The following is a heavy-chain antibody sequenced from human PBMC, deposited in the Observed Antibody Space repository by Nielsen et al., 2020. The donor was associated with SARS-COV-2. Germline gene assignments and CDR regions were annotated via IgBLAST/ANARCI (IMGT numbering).Heavy chain of an antibody. D-gene: IGHD1-26*01. J-gene: IGHJ5*02. V-gene: IGHV3-11*06. CDR3: ASGSYYWFDP. Sequence: GESLKISCAASGFTFSDYYMSWIRQAPGKGLEWVSYISSSSSYTNYVDSVKGRFTISRDNTKNSLYLQMNSLRAEDTAVYYCASGSYYWFDPRGQGTLVTVSS. CDR1: GFTFSDYY. CDR2: ISSSSSYT.